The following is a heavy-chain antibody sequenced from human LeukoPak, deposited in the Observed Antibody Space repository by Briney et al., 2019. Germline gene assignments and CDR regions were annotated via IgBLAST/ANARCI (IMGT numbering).Heavy chain of an antibody. CDR2: MIPLLGIA. CDR3: ARDRLDYGDYGRPVDEYNWFDP. V-gene: IGHV1-69*04. CDR1: RGTFRSYT. Sequence: ASVTVSCMACRGTFRSYTIRGVRQAPGQGLESMGSMIPLLGIAHYAQKFQGRVPITADKATSTAYMELSSLRSEDTAVYYCARDRLDYGDYGRPVDEYNWFDPWGQGTLVTVSS. D-gene: IGHD4-17*01. J-gene: IGHJ5*02.